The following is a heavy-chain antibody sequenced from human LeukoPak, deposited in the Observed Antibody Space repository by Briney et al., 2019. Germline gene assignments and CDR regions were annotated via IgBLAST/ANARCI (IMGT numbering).Heavy chain of an antibody. CDR3: VSWAGKYYETSDYSLAPSNS. CDR2: IKQDGSEE. D-gene: IGHD3-22*01. CDR1: GFTFSSYW. Sequence: GGSLRLSCAASGFTFSSYWMSWVRQAPGKGLEWVANIKQDGSEEYYVDSVKGRFTISRDNAKNSLYLQMNSLRAEDTAVYYCVSWAGKYYETSDYSLAPSNSWGQGTLVTVSS. J-gene: IGHJ4*02. V-gene: IGHV3-7*01.